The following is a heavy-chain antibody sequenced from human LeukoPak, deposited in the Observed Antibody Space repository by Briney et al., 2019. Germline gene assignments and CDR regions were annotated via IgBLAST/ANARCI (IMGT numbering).Heavy chain of an antibody. CDR3: ARDRGYSRSWYMDS. V-gene: IGHV7-4-1*02. Sequence: GASVKVSCMASGDTFTSYAMNWVRQAPGQGREWMGWINTNTGNPTNAQGFTGRFVSSSDTTVSTGCLQISRLKAEDTAVYPCARDRGYSRSWYMDSWGQRTLVTPSS. CDR2: INTNTGNP. CDR1: GDTFTSYA. D-gene: IGHD6-13*01. J-gene: IGHJ4*02.